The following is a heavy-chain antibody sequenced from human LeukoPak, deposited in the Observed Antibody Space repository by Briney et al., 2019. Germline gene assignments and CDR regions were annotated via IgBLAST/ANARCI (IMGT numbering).Heavy chain of an antibody. J-gene: IGHJ4*02. CDR1: GGSISSSSYY. D-gene: IGHD5-18*01. V-gene: IGHV4-39*01. Sequence: SETLPLTCTVSGGSISSSSYYWGWIRQPPGKGLEWIGSIYYSGSTYYNPSLKSRVTISVDTSKNQFSLKLSSVTAADTAVYYCARRPVRQLWFRGAFDYWGQGTLVTASS. CDR2: IYYSGST. CDR3: ARRPVRQLWFRGAFDY.